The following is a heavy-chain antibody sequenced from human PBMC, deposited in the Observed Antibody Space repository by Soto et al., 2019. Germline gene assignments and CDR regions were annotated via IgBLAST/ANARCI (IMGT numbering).Heavy chain of an antibody. V-gene: IGHV4-34*01. D-gene: IGHD1-26*01. CDR1: GGSFSGYY. CDR3: ARVAVVGAIFG. J-gene: IGHJ4*02. CDR2: INHSGST. Sequence: SETLSLTCAVYGGSFSGYYWSWIRQPPGKGLEWIGEINHSGSTNYNPSLKSRVTISVDTSKNQFSLKLSSVTAADTAVYYCARVAVVGAIFGWGQGTLVTVSS.